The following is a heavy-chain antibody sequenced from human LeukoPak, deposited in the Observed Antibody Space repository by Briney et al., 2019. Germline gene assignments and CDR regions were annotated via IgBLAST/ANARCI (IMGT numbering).Heavy chain of an antibody. CDR1: GSTFSSYA. D-gene: IGHD1-26*01. V-gene: IGHV3-30-3*01. CDR3: ARYSVGATGIDY. Sequence: PGGSLRLSCAASGSTFSSYATPWVRQAPGKGLEWVAVISYDGSNKYYADSVKGRFTISRDNSKNTLYLQMNSLGAEDTAVYYCARYSVGATGIDYWGQGTLVTVSS. CDR2: ISYDGSNK. J-gene: IGHJ4*02.